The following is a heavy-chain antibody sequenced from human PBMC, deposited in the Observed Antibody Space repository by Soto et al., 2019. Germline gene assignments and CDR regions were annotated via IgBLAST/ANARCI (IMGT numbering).Heavy chain of an antibody. CDR3: ARNNYGSGSYYTTFDS. V-gene: IGHV6-1*01. CDR1: GDSVSSGSAA. CDR2: TYYESKWYH. J-gene: IGHJ4*02. D-gene: IGHD3-10*01. Sequence: QVQLQQSGPGLVKPSQTLSVTCAISGDSVSSGSAAWHWIRQSPSRGLEWLGRTYYESKWYHDYAVFVKSRMTINPDTSKNQFSLQLSSVTPEDTAVYYCARNNYGSGSYYTTFDSWGQGTLVTVSP.